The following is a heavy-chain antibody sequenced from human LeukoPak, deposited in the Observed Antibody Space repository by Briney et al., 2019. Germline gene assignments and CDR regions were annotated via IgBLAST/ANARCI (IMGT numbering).Heavy chain of an antibody. Sequence: SRVTVSVDTSKNQFSLKLSSVTAADTAVYYCARDWAWVMVRGVTTSPFDYWGQGTLVTVSS. CDR3: ARDWAWVMVRGVTTSPFDY. J-gene: IGHJ4*02. D-gene: IGHD3-10*01. V-gene: IGHV4-39*07.